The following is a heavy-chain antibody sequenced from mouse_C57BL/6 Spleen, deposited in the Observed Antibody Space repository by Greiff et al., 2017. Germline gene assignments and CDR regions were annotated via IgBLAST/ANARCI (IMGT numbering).Heavy chain of an antibody. J-gene: IGHJ2*01. CDR3: ARDSDYYGSSSGGY. V-gene: IGHV1-64*01. CDR2: IHPNSGST. CDR1: GYTFTSYW. D-gene: IGHD1-1*01. Sequence: QVQLQQPGAELVKPGASVQLSCKASGYTFTSYWMHWVKQRPGQGLEWIGMIHPNSGSTNYNEKFKSKATLTVDKSSSTAYMQLSSLTSEDSAVYYCARDSDYYGSSSGGYWGQGTTLTVSS.